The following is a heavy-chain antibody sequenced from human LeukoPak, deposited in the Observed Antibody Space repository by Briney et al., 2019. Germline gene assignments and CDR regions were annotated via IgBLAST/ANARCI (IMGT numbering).Heavy chain of an antibody. Sequence: GASGKVSRKAAGDRLTKYYINWEREAPGQGVGWRGIINPSDGSRTYKQKFKGRGTMTTETATSTVNMELSSLRSEDTAVYYCAPSVRSGGSYYFDYWGQGTLVTVSS. V-gene: IGHV1-46*01. CDR3: APSVRSGGSYYFDY. J-gene: IGHJ4*02. D-gene: IGHD2-15*01. CDR2: INPSDGSR. CDR1: GDRLTKYY.